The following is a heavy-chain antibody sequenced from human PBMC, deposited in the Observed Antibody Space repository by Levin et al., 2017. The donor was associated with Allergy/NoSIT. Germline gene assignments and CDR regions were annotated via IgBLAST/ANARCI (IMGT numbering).Heavy chain of an antibody. D-gene: IGHD2/OR15-2a*01. CDR3: AKSKESEIVNRKGFFDS. J-gene: IGHJ4*02. CDR1: GFTFSTYP. CDR2: FDPSGTFT. V-gene: IGHV3-23*01. Sequence: GGSLRLSCAASGFTFSTYPMVWVRQAAGRGLEWVSAFDPSGTFTYYADSVKGRFTISRDNSKNTMYLQLNSLRAEDTAVYYCAKSKESEIVNRKGFFDSWGQGTLVTVSS.